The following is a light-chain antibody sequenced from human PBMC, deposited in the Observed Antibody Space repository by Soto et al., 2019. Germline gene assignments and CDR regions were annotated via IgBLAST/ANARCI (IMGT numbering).Light chain of an antibody. Sequence: QSVLTQPPSASGTPVQRVTISCSGSSSNIGSNTGNWYQQLPGTAPKLLIYSNNQRPSGVPDRFSGSKSGTSASLAISGLQSEDEADYYCAAWDDSLNGYVFGTGTKVTVL. V-gene: IGLV1-44*01. CDR1: SSNIGSNT. J-gene: IGLJ1*01. CDR2: SNN. CDR3: AAWDDSLNGYV.